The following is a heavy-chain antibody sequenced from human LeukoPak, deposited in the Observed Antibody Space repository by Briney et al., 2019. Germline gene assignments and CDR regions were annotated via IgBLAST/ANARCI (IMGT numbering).Heavy chain of an antibody. CDR3: ASGVRGYSNLLFDY. J-gene: IGHJ4*02. D-gene: IGHD4-11*01. CDR1: GYRFTSYG. V-gene: IGHV1-2*02. Sequence: ASVKVSCKASGYRFTSYGISWVRQAPGQGLEWMGWINPNSGGTNYAQKFQGRVTMTRDTSISTAYMELSRLRSDDTAVYYCASGVRGYSNLLFDYWGQGTLVTVSS. CDR2: INPNSGGT.